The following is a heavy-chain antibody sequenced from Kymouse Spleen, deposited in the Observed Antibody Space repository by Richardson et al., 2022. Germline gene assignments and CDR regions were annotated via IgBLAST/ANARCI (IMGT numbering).Heavy chain of an antibody. V-gene: IGHV3-9*01. D-gene: IGHD6-19*01. CDR2: ISWNSGSI. J-gene: IGHJ3*02. CDR3: AKDMGIAVAGDAFDI. CDR1: GFTFDDYA. Sequence: EVQLVESGGGLVQPGRSLRLSCAASGFTFDDYAMHWVRQAPGKGLEWVSGISWNSGSIGYADSVKGRFTISRDNAKNSLYLQMNSLRAEDTALYYCAKDMGIAVAGDAFDIWGQGTMVTVSS.